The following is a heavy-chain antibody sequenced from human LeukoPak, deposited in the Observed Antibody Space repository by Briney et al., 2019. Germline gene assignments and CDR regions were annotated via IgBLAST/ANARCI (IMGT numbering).Heavy chain of an antibody. CDR3: AKDLYDYVWGSYPYYFDY. J-gene: IGHJ4*02. CDR1: GFTFSSYG. Sequence: GGSPRLSCAASGFTFSSYGMHWVRQAPGKGLEWVSAISGSGGSTYYADSVKGRFTISRDNSKNTLYLQMNSLRAEDTAVYYCAKDLYDYVWGSYPYYFDYWGQGTLVTVSS. V-gene: IGHV3-23*01. D-gene: IGHD3-16*01. CDR2: ISGSGGST.